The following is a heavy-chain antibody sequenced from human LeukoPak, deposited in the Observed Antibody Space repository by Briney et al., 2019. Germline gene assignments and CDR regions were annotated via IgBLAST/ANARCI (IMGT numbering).Heavy chain of an antibody. CDR3: ARVPGGIANYFDY. Sequence: GGSLRLSGAASGFTFSSYAMHGVRQAPGRGLGWGAVISYDPSTKYYKDSVKGRFTISRDNAKNTLYLQMNSLRAEDTAVYYCARVPGGIANYFDYWGQGTLVSVSS. D-gene: IGHD6-13*01. CDR1: GFTFSSYA. J-gene: IGHJ4*02. V-gene: IGHV3-30*04. CDR2: ISYDPSTK.